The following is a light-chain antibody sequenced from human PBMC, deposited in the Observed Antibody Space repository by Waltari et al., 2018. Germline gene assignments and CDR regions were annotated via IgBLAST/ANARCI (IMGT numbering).Light chain of an antibody. CDR3: QQYNRYPIT. Sequence: DIQMTQSPSSLSPLVGDRVTITCRASQDIRDYLAWFQQRPGKAPKCLIYGASSLQSGVSSRFSGSGSGTHFTLTINSLQPEDFATYYCQQYNRYPITFGPGTKVD. CDR1: QDIRDY. CDR2: GAS. V-gene: IGKV1-16*01. J-gene: IGKJ3*01.